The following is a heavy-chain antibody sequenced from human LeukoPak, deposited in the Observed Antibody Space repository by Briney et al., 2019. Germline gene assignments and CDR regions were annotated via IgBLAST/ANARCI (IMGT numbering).Heavy chain of an antibody. CDR3: AKNYSSSLRGGFDY. CDR1: GFTFSSYG. J-gene: IGHJ4*02. Sequence: GGSLRLPCAASGFTFSSYGMHWVRQAPGKGLEWVTFIRYDGNNKYYADSVKGRFTISRDNSKNTLYLQMNSLRAEDTAVYYCAKNYSSSLRGGFDYWGQGTLVTVSS. D-gene: IGHD6-6*01. V-gene: IGHV3-30*02. CDR2: IRYDGNNK.